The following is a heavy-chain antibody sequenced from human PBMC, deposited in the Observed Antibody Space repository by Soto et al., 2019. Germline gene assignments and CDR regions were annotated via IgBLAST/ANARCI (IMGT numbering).Heavy chain of an antibody. Sequence: GASVKVSCKASGYTFTSYCMHWVRQAPGQGLEWMGWINAYNGNTNYAQKLQGWVTMTTDTSISTAYMELSRLRSDDTAVYCCARARVDIVVEPAAALPGVGAFDIWGQGTMVTVSS. CDR3: ARARVDIVVEPAAALPGVGAFDI. J-gene: IGHJ3*02. V-gene: IGHV1-2*04. CDR1: GYTFTSYC. D-gene: IGHD2-2*03. CDR2: INAYNGNT.